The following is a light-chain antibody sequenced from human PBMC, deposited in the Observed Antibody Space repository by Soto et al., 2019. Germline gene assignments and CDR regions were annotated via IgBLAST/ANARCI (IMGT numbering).Light chain of an antibody. Sequence: SYELTQPPSVSVAPGQTARITCGGNNIGSKSVHWYQQRPGQAPVLVVHDDSDRPSGIPERVSGSNSGDTATLTIARVEAVDEADYYCQVWDTSNDHVVFGGGTQLTVL. CDR1: NIGSKS. J-gene: IGLJ2*01. CDR3: QVWDTSNDHVV. CDR2: DDS. V-gene: IGLV3-21*02.